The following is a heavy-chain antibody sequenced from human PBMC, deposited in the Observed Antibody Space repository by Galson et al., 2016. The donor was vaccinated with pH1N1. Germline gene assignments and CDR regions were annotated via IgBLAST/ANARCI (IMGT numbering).Heavy chain of an antibody. CDR3: ARILYGDYAGYCDY. CDR1: GFSLRTSGMC. D-gene: IGHD4-17*01. V-gene: IGHV2-70*01. Sequence: PALVKPTQTLTLTCTFSGFSLRTSGMCVSWIRQPPGKALEWLALIDWDDDKYYSTSLKTRLTISKDTSKNQVVLTMTNMDPVDTATYYCARILYGDYAGYCDYWGQGTLVTVSS. J-gene: IGHJ4*02. CDR2: IDWDDDK.